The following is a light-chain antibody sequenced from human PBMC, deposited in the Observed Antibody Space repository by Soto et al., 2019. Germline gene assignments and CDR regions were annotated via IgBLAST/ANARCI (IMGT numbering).Light chain of an antibody. CDR1: QSVSTY. CDR3: QQRSNWPRFT. V-gene: IGKV3-11*01. J-gene: IGKJ3*01. CDR2: DVS. Sequence: EIVLTQSPGTLSLSPGERAPLSCRARQSVSTYLAWYPQQPGQAPRLLIYDVSNRATGIPARFSGSGSGTDFTLTISSLEPEDFAIYYCQQRSNWPRFTFGPGTKVDIK.